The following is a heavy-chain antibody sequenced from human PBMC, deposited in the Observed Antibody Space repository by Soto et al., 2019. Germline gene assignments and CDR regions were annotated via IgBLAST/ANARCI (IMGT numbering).Heavy chain of an antibody. J-gene: IGHJ4*02. Sequence: SETLSLTCTVYGGSISSSSYYCGWIRQPPGKGLEWIGSIYYSGSTYYNPSLKSRVTISVDTSKNQFSLKLSSVTAADTAVYYCARTYCSGVSSYSGSPSPFDFSGQGILVTGSS. CDR3: ARTYCSGVSSYSGSPSPFDF. CDR1: GGSISSSSYY. CDR2: IYYSGST. V-gene: IGHV4-39*01. D-gene: IGHD2-15*01.